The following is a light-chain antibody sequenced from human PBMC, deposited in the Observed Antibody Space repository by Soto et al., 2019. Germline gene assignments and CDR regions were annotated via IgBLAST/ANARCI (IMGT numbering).Light chain of an antibody. Sequence: DVVMTQSPLSLPVTLGQPASISCRSSQSLVYSGGNSYLNWFQQRPGQSPRRLIYKVSNRGSGVPDRFSGSGSGSNFTLKISRVDIEDVGVYFCMQGTHWPPTFGPGTKVDIK. CDR1: QSLVYSGGNSY. CDR2: KVS. CDR3: MQGTHWPPT. J-gene: IGKJ3*01. V-gene: IGKV2-30*01.